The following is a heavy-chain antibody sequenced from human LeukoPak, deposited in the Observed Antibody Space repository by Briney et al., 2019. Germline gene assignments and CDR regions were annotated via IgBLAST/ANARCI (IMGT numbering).Heavy chain of an antibody. CDR1: GYTFTSYD. J-gene: IGHJ4*02. CDR3: ARMDIVVVPAVDPLDY. D-gene: IGHD2-2*03. V-gene: IGHV1-18*01. Sequence: ASVKVSCKASGYTFTSYDISWVRQAPGQGLEWMGWISAYNGNTNYAQKLQGRVTMTTDTSTSTAYMELRSLRSDDTAVYYCARMDIVVVPAVDPLDYWGQGTLVTVSS. CDR2: ISAYNGNT.